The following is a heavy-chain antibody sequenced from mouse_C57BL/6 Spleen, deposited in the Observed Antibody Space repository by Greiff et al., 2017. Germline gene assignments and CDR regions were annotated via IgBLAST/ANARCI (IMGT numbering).Heavy chain of an antibody. CDR2: IYPGSGST. CDR3: ARYRDYDGGFDY. V-gene: IGHV1-55*01. J-gene: IGHJ2*01. D-gene: IGHD2-4*01. CDR1: GYTFTSYW. Sequence: QVQLQQPGAELVKPGASVKMSCKASGYTFTSYWITWVKQRPGQGLEWIGDIYPGSGSTNYNEKFKSKATLTVDTSSSTAYMQLSSLTSEDSAVYYCARYRDYDGGFDYWGQGTTLTVSS.